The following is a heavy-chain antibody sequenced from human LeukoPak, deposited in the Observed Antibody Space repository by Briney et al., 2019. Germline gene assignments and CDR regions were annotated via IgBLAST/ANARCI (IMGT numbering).Heavy chain of an antibody. CDR3: ARVSLTQTVVTPDFDY. CDR2: VDPDNGDT. CDR1: GYTFAGYY. D-gene: IGHD4-23*01. J-gene: IGHJ4*02. V-gene: IGHV1-2*06. Sequence: ASVKVSCKASGYTFAGYYMHWVRQAPGQGLEWMGRVDPDNGDTNYAQKFQGRVSMTRDTSIATAYMVLSNLNSDDTALYYCARVSLTQTVVTPDFDYWGQGTLVTVSS.